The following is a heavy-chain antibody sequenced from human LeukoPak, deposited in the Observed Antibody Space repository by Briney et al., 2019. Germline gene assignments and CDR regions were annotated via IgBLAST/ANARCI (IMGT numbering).Heavy chain of an antibody. CDR2: IRYDGSNK. V-gene: IGHV3-30*02. J-gene: IGHJ6*03. CDR3: AKASRYYYYMDV. Sequence: FIRYDGSNKYYADSVKGRFTISRDNSKNTLYLQMNSLRAEDTAVYYCAKASRYYYYMDVWGKGTTVTVSS.